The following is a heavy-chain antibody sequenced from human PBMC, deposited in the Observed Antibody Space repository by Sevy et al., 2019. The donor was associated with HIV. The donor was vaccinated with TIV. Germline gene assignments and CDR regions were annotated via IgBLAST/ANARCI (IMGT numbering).Heavy chain of an antibody. CDR3: ARDNGYDGRGYSPAY. V-gene: IGHV3-30-3*01. D-gene: IGHD3-22*01. CDR1: GFTFDTYA. Sequence: GGSLRLSCAASGFTFDTYAMHWVRQAPGKGLEWVAVLSYDGNIKYYADSVKGRFTISRDDSKNTLYLQMNSLRDEDMAVYYSARDNGYDGRGYSPAYWGQGALVTVSS. CDR2: LSYDGNIK. J-gene: IGHJ4*02.